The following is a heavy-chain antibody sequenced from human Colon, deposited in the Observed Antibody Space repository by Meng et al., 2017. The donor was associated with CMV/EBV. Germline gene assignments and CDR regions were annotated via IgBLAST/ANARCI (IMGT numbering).Heavy chain of an antibody. Sequence: GESLKISCAASGFPFSSYWMHWVRQAPGKGLVWVSRISGDGSETTYADSVKGRFSISRDHPKNTLYLQLNNLRADDTAVYYCVRAPNDYSSSTGWFDSWGQGTLVTVSS. CDR3: VRAPNDYSSSTGWFDS. CDR2: ISGDGSET. V-gene: IGHV3-74*03. J-gene: IGHJ5*01. CDR1: GFPFSSYW. D-gene: IGHD3-22*01.